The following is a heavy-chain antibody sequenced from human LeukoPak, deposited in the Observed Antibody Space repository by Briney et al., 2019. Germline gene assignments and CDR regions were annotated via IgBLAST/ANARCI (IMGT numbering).Heavy chain of an antibody. D-gene: IGHD6-13*01. J-gene: IGHJ5*02. CDR1: GGSFSTYA. CDR2: IIPMFGTT. V-gene: IGHV1-69*06. Sequence: SVKVSCKSSGGSFSTYAFSWVRQAPGQGLDWMGGIIPMFGTTNYAQKFQDRVTITADKSTSTIYMGLSSLRSEDTAVYFCARSFFLDAGHNSSWYWFDPWGQGTLVTVSS. CDR3: ARSFFLDAGHNSSWYWFDP.